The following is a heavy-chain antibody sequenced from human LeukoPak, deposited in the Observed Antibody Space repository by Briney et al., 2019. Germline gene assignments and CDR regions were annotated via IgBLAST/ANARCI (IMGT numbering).Heavy chain of an antibody. D-gene: IGHD3-22*01. Sequence: SETLSLTCTVSGGSISSSSYYWSWIRQPAGKRLEWIGRIYSSGSTNYNPSLKSRVTISVDTSKNQFSLKLTSVTVADTAVYYCAREFLDSSGYYYHDTYDIWGQGTMVTVSS. CDR3: AREFLDSSGYYYHDTYDI. CDR2: IYSSGST. CDR1: GGSISSSSYY. J-gene: IGHJ3*02. V-gene: IGHV4-61*02.